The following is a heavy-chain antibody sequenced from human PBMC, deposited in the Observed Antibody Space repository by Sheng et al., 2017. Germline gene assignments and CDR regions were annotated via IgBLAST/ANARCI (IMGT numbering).Heavy chain of an antibody. D-gene: IGHD3-22*01. V-gene: IGHV2-26*01. J-gene: IGHJ4*02. CDR3: ARVQRSYYYDSSGYYYVDAFDY. CDR1: GFSLSNARMG. CDR2: IFSNDEK. Sequence: QVTLKESGPVLVKPTETLTLTCTVSGFSLSNARMGVSWIRQPPGKALEWLAHIFSNDEKSYSTSLKSRLTISKDTSKSQVVLTMTNMDPVDTATYYCARVQRSYYYDSSGYYYVDAFDYWGQGTLVTVSS.